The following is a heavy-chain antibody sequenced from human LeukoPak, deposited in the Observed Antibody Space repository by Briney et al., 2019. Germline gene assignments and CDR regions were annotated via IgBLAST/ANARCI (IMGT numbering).Heavy chain of an antibody. Sequence: GGSLRLSCAASGFTVSSNYMSWVRQAPGKGLEWVSVIYSGGSTYYANTVKGRFTISRDNAKNSVYLQMNSLRAEDTAVYYCARSDDSSGYYYFYDKWGQGTLVTVSS. CDR3: ARSDDSSGYYYFYDK. CDR1: GFTVSSNY. J-gene: IGHJ4*02. V-gene: IGHV3-66*01. D-gene: IGHD3-22*01. CDR2: IYSGGST.